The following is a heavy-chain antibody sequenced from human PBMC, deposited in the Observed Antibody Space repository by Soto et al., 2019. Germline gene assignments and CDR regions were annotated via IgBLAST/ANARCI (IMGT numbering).Heavy chain of an antibody. CDR2: IKQDGSEK. D-gene: IGHD3-22*01. CDR1: GFTFSESA. Sequence: GGSLRLSCAASGFTFSESAMHWVRQASGKGLEWVANIKQDGSEKYYVDSVKGRFTISRDNAKNSLYLQMNSLRAEDTAVYYCARFYYDSSGYLPSPYYYYYGMDVWGQGTTVTVSS. V-gene: IGHV3-7*04. J-gene: IGHJ6*02. CDR3: ARFYYDSSGYLPSPYYYYYGMDV.